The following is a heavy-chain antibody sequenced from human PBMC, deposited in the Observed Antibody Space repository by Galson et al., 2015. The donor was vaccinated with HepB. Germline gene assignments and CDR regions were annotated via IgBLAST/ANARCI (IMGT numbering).Heavy chain of an antibody. V-gene: IGHV4-39*01. CDR2: IYYSGST. CDR3: ARRQRYCSGSSCYSRWFDP. D-gene: IGHD2-15*01. J-gene: IGHJ5*02. Sequence: ETLSLTCTVSGGSVSSTSYYWGWIRQPPGKGLEWIGTIYYSGSTSYNPSLESRVTISVDTSKNQFSLKLSSVTAADTAVYYCARRQRYCSGSSCYSRWFDPWGQGTLVTVSS. CDR1: GGSVSSTSYY.